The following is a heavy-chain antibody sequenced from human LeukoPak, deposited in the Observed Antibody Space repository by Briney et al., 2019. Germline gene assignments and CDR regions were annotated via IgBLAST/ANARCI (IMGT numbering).Heavy chain of an antibody. CDR2: IKQGGSEK. V-gene: IGHV3-7*01. CDR1: GFTFSSYW. D-gene: IGHD6-13*01. CDR3: ARPTGYSSSWSPSVYYFDY. Sequence: GGSLRLSCAASGFTFSSYWMSWVRQAPGKGLEWVANIKQGGSEKYYVDSVKGRFTISRDNAKNSLYLQMNSLRAEDTAVYYCARPTGYSSSWSPSVYYFDYWGQGTLVTVSS. J-gene: IGHJ4*02.